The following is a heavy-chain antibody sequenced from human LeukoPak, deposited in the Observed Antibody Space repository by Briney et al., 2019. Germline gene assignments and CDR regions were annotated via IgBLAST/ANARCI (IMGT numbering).Heavy chain of an antibody. J-gene: IGHJ4*02. CDR1: GGSISSSSYY. D-gene: IGHD2-2*01. CDR2: IYYSGST. CDR3: ARDGSSLALDY. V-gene: IGHV4-39*07. Sequence: SETLSLTCTVSGGSISSSSYYWSWIRQPPGKGLEWIGSIYYSGSTYYNPSLKSRVTISVDTSKNQFSLKLSSVTAADTAVYYCARDGSSLALDYWGQGTLVTVSS.